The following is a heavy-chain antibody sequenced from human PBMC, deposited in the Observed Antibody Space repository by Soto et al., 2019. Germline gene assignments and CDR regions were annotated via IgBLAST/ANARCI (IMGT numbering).Heavy chain of an antibody. V-gene: IGHV5-10-1*01. Sequence: GESLKISCKGSGYSFTSYWISWVRQMPGKGLEWMGRIDPSDSYTNYSPSFQGHVTISADKSISTAYLQWSSLKASDTAMYYCARLDIVVVPAAYKYYYYGMDVWGQGTTVTVSS. J-gene: IGHJ6*02. CDR1: GYSFTSYW. D-gene: IGHD2-2*01. CDR3: ARLDIVVVPAAYKYYYYGMDV. CDR2: IDPSDSYT.